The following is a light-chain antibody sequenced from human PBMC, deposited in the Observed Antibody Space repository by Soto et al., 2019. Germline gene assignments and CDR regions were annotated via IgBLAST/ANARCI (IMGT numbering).Light chain of an antibody. V-gene: IGKV3-20*01. CDR2: GAS. CDR1: QSFSATT. CDR3: QQYGISRT. Sequence: IVLTQSPGTLSLSPGERATLSCRASQSFSATTLAWYQQKPGQAPRLLIYGASSRATGIPDRFSDSGSGTDFPLTISRLEPEDFAVYYCQQYGISRTFGQGTNVEIK. J-gene: IGKJ1*01.